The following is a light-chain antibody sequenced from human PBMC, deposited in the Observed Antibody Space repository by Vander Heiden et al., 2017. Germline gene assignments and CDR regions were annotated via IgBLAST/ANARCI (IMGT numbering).Light chain of an antibody. Sequence: QSVLTQPPSASATPGQRASISCSASSSNIGCNYVFWYQLLPATAPKLLMYQKDPRPSGVPARCSGSKSGTSASLAISGLRSEDEADYYCAAWDDSLSGLVFGGGTKLTVL. J-gene: IGLJ2*01. CDR2: QKD. V-gene: IGLV1-47*01. CDR1: SSNIGCNY. CDR3: AAWDDSLSGLV.